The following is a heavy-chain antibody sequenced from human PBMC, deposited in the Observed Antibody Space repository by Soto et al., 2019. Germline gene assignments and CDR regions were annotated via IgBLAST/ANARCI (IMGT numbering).Heavy chain of an antibody. Sequence: SETQSLTCTLAGGSIGCYDWILLRPPAGKGLEWIGHIYTSGSTNSSPSLKSRVTMSVDTSKNQFSLRLNSVTAADTAVYYCARVIWSGYYAFDIWGQGTMVTRSS. D-gene: IGHD3-3*01. V-gene: IGHV4-4*07. CDR2: IYTSGST. CDR1: GGSIGCYD. J-gene: IGHJ3*02. CDR3: ARVIWSGYYAFDI.